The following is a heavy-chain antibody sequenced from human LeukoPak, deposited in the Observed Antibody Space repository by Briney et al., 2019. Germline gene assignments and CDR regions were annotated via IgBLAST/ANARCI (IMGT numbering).Heavy chain of an antibody. V-gene: IGHV1-69*13. CDR3: ARDPGRDTIFGVVPYYYYGMDV. CDR2: IIPIFGTA. CDR1: GGTFSSYA. Sequence: VASVKVSCKASGGTFSSYAISWVRQAPGQGLEWMGGIIPIFGTANYAQKFQGRVTITADESTSTAYMELSSLRSEDTAVYYCARDPGRDTIFGVVPYYYYGMDVWGQGTTVTVSS. D-gene: IGHD3-3*01. J-gene: IGHJ6*02.